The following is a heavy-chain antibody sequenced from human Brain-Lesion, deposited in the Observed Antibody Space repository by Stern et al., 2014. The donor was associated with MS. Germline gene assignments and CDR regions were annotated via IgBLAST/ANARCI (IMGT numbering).Heavy chain of an antibody. V-gene: IGHV1-69*01. CDR1: GGSFISHA. D-gene: IGHD3-10*02. J-gene: IGHJ4*02. CDR2: IIPIFGPA. CDR3: ARGGLRPMSYFDS. Sequence: VQLVESGAEVKKPGSSVKVSCTASGGSFISHAFSWVRQAPGQGPEWMGGIIPIFGPAKYAQKFQGRVTITADASTSTAYMELSSLRSEDTAVYFCARGGLRPMSYFDSWGQGTLVTVSS.